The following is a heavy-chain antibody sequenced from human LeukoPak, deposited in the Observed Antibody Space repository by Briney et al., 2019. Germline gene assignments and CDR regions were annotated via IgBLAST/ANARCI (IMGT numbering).Heavy chain of an antibody. CDR2: IYYSGST. Sequence: SETLSLTCTVSGGSISSYYWSWIRQPPGKGLEWIGYIYYSGSTNYNPSLKSRVTISVDTSKNQFSLKLSSVTAADTAVYYCARSPLREGHRPFDYWGQGTLVTVSS. CDR1: GGSISSYY. CDR3: ARSPLREGHRPFDY. D-gene: IGHD1-14*01. J-gene: IGHJ4*02. V-gene: IGHV4-59*01.